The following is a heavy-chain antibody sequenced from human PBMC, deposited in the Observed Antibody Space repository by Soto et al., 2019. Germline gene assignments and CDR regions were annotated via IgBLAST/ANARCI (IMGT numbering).Heavy chain of an antibody. CDR1: GGSISSGDYY. CDR3: MLGSGWKDFDY. CDR2: ISYSGHT. Sequence: PSETLSLTCTVSGGSISSGDYYWSWIRQPPGKGLEWIAYISYSGHTHYSPSLESRATISVDTSKNQFSLKLSSVTAADTAVYYCMLGSGWKDFDYWGQGTLVTVSS. D-gene: IGHD3-22*01. J-gene: IGHJ4*02. V-gene: IGHV4-61*08.